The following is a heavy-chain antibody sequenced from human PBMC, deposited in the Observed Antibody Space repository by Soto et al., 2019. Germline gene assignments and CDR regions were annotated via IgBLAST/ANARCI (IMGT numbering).Heavy chain of an antibody. J-gene: IGHJ5*01. CDR2: IYWDDDK. V-gene: IGHV2-5*02. D-gene: IGHD2-2*01. Sequence: QITLKESGPTLVKPTQTLTLTCTFSGFSLTTSGVGVGWIRQPPGKALEWLALIYWDDDKGYSPSLKSRLTITKDTSTNPVVLTMTNMYPVDTATSFFAHMDAFAEFDSWGHRTLLPLSS. CDR1: GFSLTTSGVG. CDR3: AHMDAFAEFDS.